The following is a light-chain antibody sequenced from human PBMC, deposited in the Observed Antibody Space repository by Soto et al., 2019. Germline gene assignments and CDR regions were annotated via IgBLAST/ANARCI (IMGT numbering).Light chain of an antibody. J-gene: IGKJ4*01. CDR2: GAS. Sequence: EIVMTQSPATLFVSPGERATLSCRASQSISSNLAWYQQKPGQAPRLLIFGASTRATGIPARFSGSGSGTEFTLTISSLQSEDFAVYYCQQYNNWPLLAFGGGTKVDIK. CDR1: QSISSN. V-gene: IGKV3-15*01. CDR3: QQYNNWPLLA.